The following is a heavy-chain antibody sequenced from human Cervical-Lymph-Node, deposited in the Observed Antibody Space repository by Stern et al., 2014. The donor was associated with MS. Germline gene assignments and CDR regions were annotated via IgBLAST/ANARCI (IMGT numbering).Heavy chain of an antibody. J-gene: IGHJ4*02. D-gene: IGHD2-8*01. CDR2: ISGSGGTT. CDR1: GFTFSSYG. CDR3: AKRGTDCTNGVCSRYYFDY. Sequence: EVKLVESGGGLVPPGGSLRLSCAASGFTFSSYGMSWVRQAPGKGLEWVSTISGSGGTTYYADSVEGRFTISRDNTMNTLYLQVNSLRAEDTAVYYCAKRGTDCTNGVCSRYYFDYWGQGTLVTVSS. V-gene: IGHV3-23*04.